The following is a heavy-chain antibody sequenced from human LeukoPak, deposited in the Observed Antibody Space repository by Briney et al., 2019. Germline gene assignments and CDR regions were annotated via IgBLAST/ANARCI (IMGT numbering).Heavy chain of an antibody. V-gene: IGHV1-18*01. CDR1: GYTFTSYG. D-gene: IGHD6-13*01. CDR2: ISAYNGNT. J-gene: IGHJ6*03. Sequence: ASVKVSCKASGYTFTSYGISWVRQAPGQGLEWMGWISAYNGNTNYAQKLQGRVTMTTDTSTSTAYMEVRSLRSDDTAVYYCARDRHIAAAVYYYYMDVWGKGTPVTVSS. CDR3: ARDRHIAAAVYYYYMDV.